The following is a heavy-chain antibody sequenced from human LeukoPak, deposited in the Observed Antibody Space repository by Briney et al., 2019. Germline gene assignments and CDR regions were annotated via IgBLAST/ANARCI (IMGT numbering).Heavy chain of an antibody. CDR3: ARNRMATIVHDAYDI. D-gene: IGHD5-24*01. Sequence: SETLSLTCTVSDGSISSYYWSWIRQPPGKGLEWIGYIYYSGSTNYNPSLKSRVTISVDTSRNQFSLKLSSVTAADTAVYYCARNRMATIVHDAYDIWGQGTMVTVSS. CDR1: DGSISSYY. V-gene: IGHV4-59*01. J-gene: IGHJ3*02. CDR2: IYYSGST.